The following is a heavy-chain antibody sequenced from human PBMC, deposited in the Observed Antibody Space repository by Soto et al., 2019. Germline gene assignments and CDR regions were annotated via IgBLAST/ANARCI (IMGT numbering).Heavy chain of an antibody. Sequence: PGGSLRLSCAASGFTFSSYSMSWVRQAPGKGLEWVSAISGSGGSTYYADSVKGRFTISRDNSKNTLYLQMNSLRAEDTAVYYCSKGGPYYYDSSCYYDYWGQGTLVTVSS. CDR3: SKGGPYYYDSSCYYDY. D-gene: IGHD3-22*01. CDR2: ISGSGGST. V-gene: IGHV3-23*01. J-gene: IGHJ4*02. CDR1: GFTFSSYS.